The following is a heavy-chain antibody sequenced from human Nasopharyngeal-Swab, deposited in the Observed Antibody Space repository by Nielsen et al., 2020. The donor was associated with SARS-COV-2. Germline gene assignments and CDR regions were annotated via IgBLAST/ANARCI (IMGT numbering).Heavy chain of an antibody. V-gene: IGHV7-4-1*02. CDR1: GYTFTSYA. CDR2: INTNTGNP. Sequence: AAVKVSCKASGYTFTSYAMNWVRQAPGQGLEWMGWINTNTGNPTYDQGFTGRFVFSLDTSVSKAYLQISSLKAEDTAVYYCARDGISSLSYGDDPNDYWGQGTLVTVSS. J-gene: IGHJ4*02. D-gene: IGHD4-17*01. CDR3: ARDGISSLSYGDDPNDY.